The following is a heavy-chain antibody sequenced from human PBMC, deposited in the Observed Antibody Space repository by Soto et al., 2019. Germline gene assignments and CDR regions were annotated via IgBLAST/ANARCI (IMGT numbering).Heavy chain of an antibody. D-gene: IGHD2-2*01. V-gene: IGHV3-33*01. CDR3: ARENEDIVVVPAAVPLRGYYGMDV. CDR1: GFTFSSYG. CDR2: IWYDGSNK. Sequence: PGGSLRLSCAASGFTFSSYGMHWVRQAPGKGLEWVAVIWYDGSNKYYADSVKGRFTISRDNSKNTLYLQMNSLRAEDTAVYYCARENEDIVVVPAAVPLRGYYGMDVWGQGTTVTVSS. J-gene: IGHJ6*02.